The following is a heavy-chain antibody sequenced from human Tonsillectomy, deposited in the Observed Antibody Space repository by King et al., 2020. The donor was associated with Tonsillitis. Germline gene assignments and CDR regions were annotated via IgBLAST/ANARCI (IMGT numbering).Heavy chain of an antibody. D-gene: IGHD3-22*01. V-gene: IGHV4-4*02. J-gene: IGHJ4*02. CDR1: GGSISSSNW. Sequence: VQLQESGPGLVKPSGTLSLTCAVSGGSISSSNWWSWVRQPPGKGLEWIGEIYHSGSTNYNPSLKSRVTISVDKSKNQFSLKLSSVTAADTAVYYCATLQGYRYYYDSGGYYPLLDYWGQGTLVTVSS. CDR2: IYHSGST. CDR3: ATLQGYRYYYDSGGYYPLLDY.